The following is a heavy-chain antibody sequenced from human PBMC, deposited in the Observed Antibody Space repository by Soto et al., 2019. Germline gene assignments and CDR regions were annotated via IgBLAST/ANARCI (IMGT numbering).Heavy chain of an antibody. CDR2: IYYRGST. J-gene: IGHJ4*02. Sequence: QVQLQASGPGLVKPSETLSLTYTVSGGSINNYYWSWIRQPPGKGLEWIGYIYYRGSTNYNPSLKSRVTISVDTSKNQFSLKLSSVTTADTAVYYCAIFMGNSVAPTYFDYWGQGTLVTVSS. V-gene: IGHV4-59*01. D-gene: IGHD5-12*01. CDR3: AIFMGNSVAPTYFDY. CDR1: GGSINNYY.